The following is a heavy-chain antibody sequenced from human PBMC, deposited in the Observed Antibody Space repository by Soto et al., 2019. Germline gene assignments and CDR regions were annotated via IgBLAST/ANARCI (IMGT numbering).Heavy chain of an antibody. D-gene: IGHD2-2*01. CDR1: GFTFSGHW. J-gene: IGHJ3*02. CDR3: AREAGYCSRTSCYRRAFDT. CDR2: INTDGGST. Sequence: EVQLVESGGDSVQPGGSLRLSCAASGFTFSGHWMHWVRQVPGKGLVWVSRINTDGGSTSYADSVKGRFTISRDNAKNTLFLQMTGLRVDDTSVYYCAREAGYCSRTSCYRRAFDTWGQGTMVTVSS. V-gene: IGHV3-74*01.